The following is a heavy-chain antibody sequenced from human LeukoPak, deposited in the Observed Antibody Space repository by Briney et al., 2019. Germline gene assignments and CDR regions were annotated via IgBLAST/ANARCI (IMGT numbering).Heavy chain of an antibody. V-gene: IGHV1-69*13. Sequence: SVKVSCKASGGTSSSYAISWVRQAPGQGLEWMGGIIPIFGTANYAQKFQGRVTITADESTSTAYMELSSLRSEDTAVYYCARERGSGVYFDYWGQGTLVTVSS. CDR3: ARERGSGVYFDY. CDR1: GGTSSSYA. D-gene: IGHD2-15*01. J-gene: IGHJ4*02. CDR2: IIPIFGTA.